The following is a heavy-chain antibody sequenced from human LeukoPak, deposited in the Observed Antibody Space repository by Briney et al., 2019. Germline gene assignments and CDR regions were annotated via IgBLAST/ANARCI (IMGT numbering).Heavy chain of an antibody. CDR1: GGSISSNY. V-gene: IGHV4-59*01. J-gene: IGHJ3*02. CDR3: ARDKPYYDISGYLSPHAFDI. D-gene: IGHD3-22*01. CDR2: IYDSEST. Sequence: SETLSLTCTVSGGSISSNYWTWIRQPPGKGLEWIGYIYDSESTNYNPSLKSRVTISVDTSKNRFSLKLSSVTAADTAAYYCARDKPYYDISGYLSPHAFDIWGQGTMVTVSS.